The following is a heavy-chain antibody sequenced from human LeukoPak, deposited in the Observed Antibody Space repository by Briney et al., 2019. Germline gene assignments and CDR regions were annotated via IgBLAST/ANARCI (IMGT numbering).Heavy chain of an antibody. D-gene: IGHD3-3*02. J-gene: IGHJ4*02. CDR1: GFTFSSYA. CDR3: AREGHFWSGYYSDY. CDR2: ISGSGGST. V-gene: IGHV3-23*01. Sequence: GGSLRLSCAASGFTFSSYAMSWVRQAPGKGLEWVSAISGSGGSTYYADSVKGRFTISRDNSKNTLYLQMNSLRAEDTAVYYCAREGHFWSGYYSDYWGQGTLVTVSS.